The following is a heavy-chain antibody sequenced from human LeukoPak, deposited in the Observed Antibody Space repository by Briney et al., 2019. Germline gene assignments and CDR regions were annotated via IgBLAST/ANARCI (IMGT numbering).Heavy chain of an antibody. CDR2: IIPIFCTA. D-gene: IGHD6-6*01. CDR1: GGTFSSYA. J-gene: IGHJ6*03. CDR3: ARNLECRKYSSSSCYYYYMDV. Sequence: GASVKVSCKASGGTFSSYAISWVRQAPGQGLEWMGGIIPIFCTANYAQKFQGRVTITADESTSTAYMELSSLRSEDTAVYYCARNLECRKYSSSSCYYYYMDVWGKGTTVTVSS. V-gene: IGHV1-69*13.